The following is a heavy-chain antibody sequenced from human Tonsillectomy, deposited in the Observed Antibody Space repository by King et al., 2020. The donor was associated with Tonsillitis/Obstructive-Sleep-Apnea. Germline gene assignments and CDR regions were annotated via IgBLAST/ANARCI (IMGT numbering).Heavy chain of an antibody. V-gene: IGHV1-69*12. Sequence: QLVQSGAEVKKPGSSVKVSCKASGGTFSSYAISWVRQAPGQGLEWMGGIIPIFGTANYAQKFQGRVTITADESTGQAYMELGSLRTEDTAVYYCAGGSPLDYDILRKTVGGGYYFDYWGQGTLVTVSS. CDR1: GGTFSSYA. CDR2: IIPIFGTA. CDR3: AGGSPLDYDILRKTVGGGYYFDY. J-gene: IGHJ4*02. D-gene: IGHD3-9*01.